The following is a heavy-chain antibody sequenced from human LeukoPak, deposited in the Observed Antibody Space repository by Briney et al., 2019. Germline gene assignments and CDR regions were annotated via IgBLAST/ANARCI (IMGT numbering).Heavy chain of an antibody. V-gene: IGHV3-30*02. J-gene: IGHJ4*02. CDR2: IRYDGSNK. CDR1: GFTFSSYG. Sequence: GGSLRLSCAASGFTFSSYGMHWVRQAPGKGLEWVAFIRYDGSNKYYADSVKGRFTTSRDNSKNTLYLQMNSLRAEDTAVYYCAKDGELSDVFDYWGLGTLVTVSS. CDR3: AKDGELSDVFDY. D-gene: IGHD3-16*02.